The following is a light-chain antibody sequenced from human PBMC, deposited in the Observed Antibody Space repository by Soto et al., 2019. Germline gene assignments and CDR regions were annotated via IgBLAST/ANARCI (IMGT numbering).Light chain of an antibody. V-gene: IGKV1-5*03. CDR1: ESISIW. J-gene: IGKJ1*01. Sequence: DIQMNQSPSTLSSSVGETATITCRASESISIWLAWYQQKPGKARNLLINKASSLQSEVPSRFSGRGSGTEFALTITSLQPDDFGVYYWQQYKSSSTFGQGTKVDIK. CDR3: QQYKSSST. CDR2: KAS.